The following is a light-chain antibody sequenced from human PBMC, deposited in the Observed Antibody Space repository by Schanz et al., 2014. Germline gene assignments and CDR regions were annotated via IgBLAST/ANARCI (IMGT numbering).Light chain of an antibody. CDR1: SSDVGGYNY. J-gene: IGLJ3*02. V-gene: IGLV2-11*01. CDR2: DVS. CDR3: CSYAGSYTWV. Sequence: QSALTQPASVSGSPGQSITISCTGTSSDVGGYNYVSWYQQHPGKAPKLMIYDVSKRPSGVSDRFSGSKSGNTASLTISGLQGEDEADYYCCSYAGSYTWVFGGGTKLTVL.